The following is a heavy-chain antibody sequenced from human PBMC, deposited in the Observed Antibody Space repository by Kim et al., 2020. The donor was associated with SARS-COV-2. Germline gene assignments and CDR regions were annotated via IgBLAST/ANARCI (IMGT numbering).Heavy chain of an antibody. CDR2: IYYSGST. CDR1: GGSISSSSYY. Sequence: SETLSLTCTVSGGSISSSSYYWGWIRQPPGKGLEWIGSIYYSGSTYYNPSLKSRVTISVDTSKNQFSLKLSSVTAADTAVYYCARHGGIAAAGGDYWGQGTLVTVSS. D-gene: IGHD6-13*01. J-gene: IGHJ4*02. V-gene: IGHV4-39*01. CDR3: ARHGGIAAAGGDY.